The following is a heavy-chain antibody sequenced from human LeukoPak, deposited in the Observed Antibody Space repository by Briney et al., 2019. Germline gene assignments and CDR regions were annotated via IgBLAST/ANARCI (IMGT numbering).Heavy chain of an antibody. V-gene: IGHV4-59*02. CDR2: IYYSGST. CDR3: ARDNWNYGSSMDV. D-gene: IGHD1-7*01. Sequence: SSETLSLTCTVSGGSVSSYYWSWIRQPPGKGLEWIGYIYYSGSTNYNPSLKSRVTISVDTSKNQFSLKLSSVTAADTAVYHCARDNWNYGSSMDVWGQGTTVTVSS. CDR1: GGSVSSYY. J-gene: IGHJ6*02.